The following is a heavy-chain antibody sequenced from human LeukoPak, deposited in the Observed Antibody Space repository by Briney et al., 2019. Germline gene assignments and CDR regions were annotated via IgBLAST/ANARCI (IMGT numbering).Heavy chain of an antibody. CDR1: GGSVSSYY. D-gene: IGHD7-27*01. CDR2: IYNSGST. V-gene: IGHV4-59*08. Sequence: SETLSLTCTVSGGSVSSYYWTWIRQPPGKGLEWIGYIYNSGSTSYTPSLKSRVTISVDTSKNQFSLKLSSVTAADTAVYYCARGWGYFDSWGQGTLVTVSS. CDR3: ARGWGYFDS. J-gene: IGHJ4*02.